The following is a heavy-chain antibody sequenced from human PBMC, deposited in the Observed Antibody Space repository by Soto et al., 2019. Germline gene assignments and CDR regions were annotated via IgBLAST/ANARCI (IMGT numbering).Heavy chain of an antibody. CDR3: AKPDGGYSFGSDAYDI. CDR1: VYGFSSRW. V-gene: IGHV5-51*01. CDR2: IHPGDSDT. D-gene: IGHD5-18*01. Sequence: HGESLKISCKGSVYGFSSRWIAWVRQVPGKGLEVMGIIHPGDSDTRYSPSFQVQVTITADKSSSSAYLQWSSLKASDTAMYYCAKPDGGYSFGSDAYDIWGQGTMVTVSS. J-gene: IGHJ3*02.